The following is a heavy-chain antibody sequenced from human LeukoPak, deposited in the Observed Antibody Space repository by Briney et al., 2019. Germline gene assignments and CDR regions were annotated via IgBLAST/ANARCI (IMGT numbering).Heavy chain of an antibody. J-gene: IGHJ4*02. Sequence: GASVKVSCKASGYTFTSYGISWVRQAPGQGLEWMGWISAYNGNTNYAQKLQGRVTMTTDTSTSTAYMELRSLRSDDTAVYYCARDEDIVVVVAATPTLDYWGQGTLVTVSS. CDR3: ARDEDIVVVVAATPTLDY. D-gene: IGHD2-15*01. V-gene: IGHV1-18*01. CDR1: GYTFTSYG. CDR2: ISAYNGNT.